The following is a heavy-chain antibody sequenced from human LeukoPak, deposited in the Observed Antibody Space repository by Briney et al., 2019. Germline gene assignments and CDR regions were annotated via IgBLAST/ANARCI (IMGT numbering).Heavy chain of an antibody. V-gene: IGHV3-74*01. D-gene: IGHD3-10*01. Sequence: GGSLRLSCAASGFTFSSYGMHWVRQGPGKGLVWVSRIKSDGSSTSYADSVKGRFTISRDNAKNTLYLQMNSLRDEDTAVYYCARESGYHGSGFDPWGQGTLVTVSS. CDR3: ARESGYHGSGFDP. CDR2: IKSDGSST. J-gene: IGHJ5*02. CDR1: GFTFSSYG.